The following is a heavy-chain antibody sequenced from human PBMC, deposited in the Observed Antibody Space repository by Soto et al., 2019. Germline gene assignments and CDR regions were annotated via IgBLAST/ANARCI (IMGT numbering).Heavy chain of an antibody. V-gene: IGHV3-21*01. CDR2: ISSSSSYI. CDR3: ARGLPYGDALDY. D-gene: IGHD4-17*01. CDR1: GFTFSSYS. Sequence: EVQLVESGGGLVKPGGSLRLSCAASGFTFSSYSMNWVRKAPGKGLEWVSSISSSSSYIYYADSVKGRFTISRDNAKNSLYLQMNSLRAEDTAVYYCARGLPYGDALDYWGQGTLVTVSS. J-gene: IGHJ4*02.